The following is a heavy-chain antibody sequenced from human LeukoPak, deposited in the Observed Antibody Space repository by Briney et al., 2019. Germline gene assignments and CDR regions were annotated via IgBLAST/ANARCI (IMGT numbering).Heavy chain of an antibody. Sequence: RPSQTLSLTCTVSGGSISSGGYYWSWIRQPAGKGLEWIGRIYTSGSTNYNPSLKSRVTISVDTSKNQFSLKLSSVTAADTAVYYCARAAVVSVWRDWFDPWGQGTLVTVSS. V-gene: IGHV4-61*02. CDR2: IYTSGST. CDR3: ARAAVVSVWRDWFDP. D-gene: IGHD4-23*01. J-gene: IGHJ5*02. CDR1: GGSISSGGYY.